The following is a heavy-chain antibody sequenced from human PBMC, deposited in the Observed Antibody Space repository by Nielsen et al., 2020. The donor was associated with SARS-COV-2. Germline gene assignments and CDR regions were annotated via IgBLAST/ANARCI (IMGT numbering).Heavy chain of an antibody. J-gene: IGHJ4*02. Sequence: WIRQPPGKGLELVANIKQDGSEKYYVDSLKGRFTISRDNAKNSLYLQMNSIRAEDTAVYYCAREGKGSYDILTGYFLAVDCWGQLTLVTVSS. V-gene: IGHV3-7*01. CDR2: IKQDGSEK. CDR3: AREGKGSYDILTGYFLAVDC. D-gene: IGHD3-9*01.